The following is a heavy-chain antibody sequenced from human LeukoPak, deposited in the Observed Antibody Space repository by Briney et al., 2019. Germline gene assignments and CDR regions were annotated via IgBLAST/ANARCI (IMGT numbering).Heavy chain of an antibody. J-gene: IGHJ3*02. D-gene: IGHD3-3*01. Sequence: SETLSLTCTVSGGSISSSSYYWGWIRQPPGKGLEWIVSIYYSGSTYYNPSLKSRITITVDTDKNQFSLKLSSVTAADTAVYYCASPPYYDFWSGSPHDAFDIWGQGTMVTVSS. V-gene: IGHV4-39*07. CDR2: IYYSGST. CDR3: ASPPYYDFWSGSPHDAFDI. CDR1: GGSISSSSYY.